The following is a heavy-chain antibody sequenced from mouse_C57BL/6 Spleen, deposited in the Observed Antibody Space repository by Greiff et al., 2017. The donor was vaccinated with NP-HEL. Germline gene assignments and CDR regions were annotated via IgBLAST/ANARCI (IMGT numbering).Heavy chain of an antibody. V-gene: IGHV1-26*01. J-gene: IGHJ1*03. D-gene: IGHD1-1*01. CDR3: GRGGGSGWYFDV. Sequence: EVQLQQSGPELVKPGASVKISCKASGYTFTDYYMNWVKQSHGKSLEWIGDINPNNGGTSYNQKFKGKATLTVDKSSSTAYMELRSLTSEDSAVYYCGRGGGSGWYFDVWGTGTTVTVSS. CDR2: INPNNGGT. CDR1: GYTFTDYY.